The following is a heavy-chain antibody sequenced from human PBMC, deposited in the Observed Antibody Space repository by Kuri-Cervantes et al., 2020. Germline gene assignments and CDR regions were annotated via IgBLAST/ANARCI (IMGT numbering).Heavy chain of an antibody. Sequence: ESLKISCTVSGGSISSSSYYWGWIRQPPGKGLEWIGSIYYSGSTYYNPSLKSRVTISVDTSKNQFSLKLSSVTAADTAVYYCAKDFLRGDYDSYYYYYGMDVWGQGTTVTVSS. V-gene: IGHV4-39*02. CDR2: IYYSGST. J-gene: IGHJ6*02. CDR3: AKDFLRGDYDSYYYYYGMDV. CDR1: GGSISSSSYY. D-gene: IGHD5-12*01.